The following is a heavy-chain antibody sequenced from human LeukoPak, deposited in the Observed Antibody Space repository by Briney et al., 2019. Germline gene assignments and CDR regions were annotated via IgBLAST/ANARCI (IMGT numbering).Heavy chain of an antibody. Sequence: GRSLRLSCAASGFTFSSYGMHWVRQAPGKGLEWVSLIWYDGSNKYYADSVKGRFTISRDNSKNTLNLQMNSLRAEDTAVYYCARDWGSGYHFVDYWGQGTLVTVSS. V-gene: IGHV3-33*01. J-gene: IGHJ4*02. CDR2: IWYDGSNK. CDR3: ARDWGSGYHFVDY. CDR1: GFTFSSYG. D-gene: IGHD5-12*01.